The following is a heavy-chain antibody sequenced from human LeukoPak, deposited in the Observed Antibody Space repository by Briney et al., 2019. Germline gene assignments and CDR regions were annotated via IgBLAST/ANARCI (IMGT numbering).Heavy chain of an antibody. V-gene: IGHV4-34*01. CDR3: ARHRMRYYYGSGAFDY. Sequence: SETLSLTCAVYGGSFSGYYWSWIRQPPGKGLEWIGEINHSGSTNYNPSLKSRVTISVDTSKNQFSLKLSSVTAADTAVYYCARHRMRYYYGSGAFDYWGQGTLVTVSS. CDR2: INHSGST. CDR1: GGSFSGYY. D-gene: IGHD3-10*01. J-gene: IGHJ4*02.